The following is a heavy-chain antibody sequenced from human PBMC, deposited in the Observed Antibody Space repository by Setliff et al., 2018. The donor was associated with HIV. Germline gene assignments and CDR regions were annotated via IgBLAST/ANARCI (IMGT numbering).Heavy chain of an antibody. CDR3: AHHMYDRSGYHYLGH. V-gene: IGHV3-15*01. J-gene: IGHJ4*02. D-gene: IGHD3-22*01. CDR1: GFTFNKAW. Sequence: PGGSLRLSCAASGFTFNKAWMSWVRQAPGKGLEWVGRIKSKTDGGTPDYAAPVKGRFTISRDDSKNTLYLQMNSLKTEDTAVYYCAHHMYDRSGYHYLGHWGLGTLVTVSS. CDR2: IKSKTDGGTP.